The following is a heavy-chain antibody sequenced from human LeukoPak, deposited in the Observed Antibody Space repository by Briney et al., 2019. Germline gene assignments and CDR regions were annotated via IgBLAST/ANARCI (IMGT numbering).Heavy chain of an antibody. J-gene: IGHJ5*02. CDR3: AREAGSGSYNWFDP. Sequence: GASVKVSCKAFGGTFSSFAISWVRQAPGQGLEWMGGIIPIFGTTNYAQKFQGRVTITADESTSTAYMELSSLRSEDSAVYYCAREAGSGSYNWFDPWGQGTLVTVSS. D-gene: IGHD1-26*01. V-gene: IGHV1-69*13. CDR1: GGTFSSFA. CDR2: IIPIFGTT.